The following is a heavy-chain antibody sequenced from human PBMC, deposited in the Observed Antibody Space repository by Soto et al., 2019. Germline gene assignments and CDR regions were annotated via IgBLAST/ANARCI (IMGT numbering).Heavy chain of an antibody. CDR2: IKQDGSEK. V-gene: IGHV3-7*01. Sequence: GGSLRLSCAASGFTFSSYWMSRVRQAPGKGLEWVANIKQDGSEKYYVDSVKGRFTISRDNAKNSLYLQMHSLRAEDTAVYYCARAVAGWRQFYYFDYWGQGTLVTVSS. CDR3: ARAVAGWRQFYYFDY. CDR1: GFTFSSYW. D-gene: IGHD6-19*01. J-gene: IGHJ4*02.